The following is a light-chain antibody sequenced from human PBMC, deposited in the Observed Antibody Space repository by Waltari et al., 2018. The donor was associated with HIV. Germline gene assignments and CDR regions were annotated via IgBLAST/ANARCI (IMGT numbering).Light chain of an antibody. Sequence: QSALTQPASVSGFPRQSITISCTGSSSDIGSYKYVSWYQSYPGKAPKLIIYDVSSRPSGVSDRFSGSKSGNTASLTISGLRAGDEADYYCSSYTSTSTPLLFGGGTKLTVL. V-gene: IGLV2-14*01. J-gene: IGLJ2*01. CDR1: SSDIGSYKY. CDR2: DVS. CDR3: SSYTSTSTPLL.